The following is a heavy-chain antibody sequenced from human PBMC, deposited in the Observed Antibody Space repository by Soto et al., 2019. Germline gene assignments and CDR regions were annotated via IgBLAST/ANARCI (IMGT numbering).Heavy chain of an antibody. J-gene: IGHJ4*02. CDR2: ISYDGSNK. CDR3: ARDDLFSSGALFFDY. Sequence: GGSLGLSCAASGFTFSSYAMHWVRQAPGKGLEWVAVISYDGSNKYYADSVKGRFTISRDNSKNTLYLQMNSLRAEDTAVYYCARDDLFSSGALFFDYWGQGTLVTVSS. V-gene: IGHV3-30-3*01. CDR1: GFTFSSYA. D-gene: IGHD6-25*01.